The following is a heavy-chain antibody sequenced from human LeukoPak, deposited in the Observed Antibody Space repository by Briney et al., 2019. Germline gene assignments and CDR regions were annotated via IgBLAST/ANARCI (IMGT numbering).Heavy chain of an antibody. J-gene: IGHJ3*02. Sequence: ASVKVSCKASGYTFTGYYMHWVRQAPGQGLEWMGWINPNSGGTNYAQKFQGRVTMTRDTSISTAYMELSRLRSDDTAVYYCARVPASSGGAFDIWGQGTMDTVSS. CDR2: INPNSGGT. V-gene: IGHV1-2*02. CDR3: ARVPASSGGAFDI. CDR1: GYTFTGYY. D-gene: IGHD2-15*01.